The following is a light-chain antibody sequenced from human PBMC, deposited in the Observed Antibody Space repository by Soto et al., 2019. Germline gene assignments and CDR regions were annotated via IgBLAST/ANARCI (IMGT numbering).Light chain of an antibody. Sequence: QSVLAQPPSASGTPGQRVTISCSGGNSNIGSNYVYWYQHLPGAAPKLLIYRNRQRPSGVPDRFSGSKSGTSASLAIGGLRSEDEADYYCATWDDTLSAWVFGGGTKLTVL. J-gene: IGLJ3*02. CDR3: ATWDDTLSAWV. CDR1: NSNIGSNY. CDR2: RNR. V-gene: IGLV1-47*01.